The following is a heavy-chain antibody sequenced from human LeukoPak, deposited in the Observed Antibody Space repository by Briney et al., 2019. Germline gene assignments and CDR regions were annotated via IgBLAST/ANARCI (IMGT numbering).Heavy chain of an antibody. CDR3: ARTSYRAFDI. D-gene: IGHD3-16*02. CDR2: ISVNGERT. J-gene: IGHJ3*02. V-gene: IGHV3-23*01. Sequence: GGSLRLSCTASGISFTDYAMSWVRQTPGKGLEWVSSISVNGERTYYPDSVRGRFSVSRDNSKNTTYLQINSLRAEDTAVYYCARTSYRAFDIWGQGTMATVSS. CDR1: GISFTDYA.